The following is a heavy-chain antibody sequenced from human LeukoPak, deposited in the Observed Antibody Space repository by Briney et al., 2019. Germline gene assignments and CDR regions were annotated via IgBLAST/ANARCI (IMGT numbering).Heavy chain of an antibody. Sequence: GGSLRLSCTASGFTFSSYWMNWVGQVPGKELEWVAIIKSDGTEEHYLDSVKGRFTISRDNANNLLFLQMNNLRAEDTAVYYCAGGGGYLIDYWGQGTLVTVSS. CDR3: AGGGGYLIDY. V-gene: IGHV3-7*01. J-gene: IGHJ4*02. CDR2: IKSDGTEE. D-gene: IGHD3-22*01. CDR1: GFTFSSYW.